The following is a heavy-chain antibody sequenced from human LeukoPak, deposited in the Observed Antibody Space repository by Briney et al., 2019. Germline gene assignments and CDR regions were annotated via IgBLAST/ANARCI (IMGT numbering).Heavy chain of an antibody. CDR1: GFTFSSYG. J-gene: IGHJ4*02. D-gene: IGHD5-18*01. CDR3: AKDLGGYSYGPGGDY. Sequence: GGSLRLSCAASGFTFSSYGMHWVRQAPGKGLEWVAVISYDGSNKYYADSVKGRFTISRDNSKNTLYLQMNSLRAEDTAVYYCAKDLGGYSYGPGGDYWGQGTLVTVSS. V-gene: IGHV3-30*18. CDR2: ISYDGSNK.